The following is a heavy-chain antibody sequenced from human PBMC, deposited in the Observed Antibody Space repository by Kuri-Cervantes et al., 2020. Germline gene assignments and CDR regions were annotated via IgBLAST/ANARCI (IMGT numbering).Heavy chain of an antibody. CDR2: IYSGGST. J-gene: IGHJ4*02. CDR1: GFTVSSNY. Sequence: GESLKISCAASGFTVSSNYMSWVRRVPGKGLEWVSVIYSGGSTYYADSVKGRFTISRDNSKNTLYLQMNSLRAEDTAVYYCARARPLQYYFDYWGQGTLVTVSS. D-gene: IGHD4-11*01. V-gene: IGHV3-53*01. CDR3: ARARPLQYYFDY.